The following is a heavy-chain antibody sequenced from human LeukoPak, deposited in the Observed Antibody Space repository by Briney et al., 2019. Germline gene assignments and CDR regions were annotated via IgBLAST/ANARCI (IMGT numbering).Heavy chain of an antibody. CDR2: IYSAGGT. J-gene: IGHJ6*02. V-gene: IGHV3-53*04. D-gene: IGHD3-3*01. CDR1: GFTVSSNY. Sequence: PGGSLRLSCAASGFTVSSNYMTWVRQAPGKGLEWVSLIYSAGGTYYTDSVKGRFTISRHSSKNTLYLQMNSLRGEDTAVYYCARFLGRITISGAVPYGMDVWGQGTTVTVSS. CDR3: ARFLGRITISGAVPYGMDV.